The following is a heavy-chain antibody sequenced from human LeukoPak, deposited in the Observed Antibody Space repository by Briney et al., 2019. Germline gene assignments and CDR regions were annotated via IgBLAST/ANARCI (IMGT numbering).Heavy chain of an antibody. CDR3: ARDHYYDSSGYYG. J-gene: IGHJ4*02. Sequence: GASVKVSCKASGGTFNSYTISWVRRAPGQGLEWMGRIIPILGIANYAQKFQGRVTITADKSTSTAYMELSSLRSEDTAVYYCARDHYYDSSGYYGWGQGTLVTVSS. D-gene: IGHD3-22*01. CDR1: GGTFNSYT. V-gene: IGHV1-69*04. CDR2: IIPILGIA.